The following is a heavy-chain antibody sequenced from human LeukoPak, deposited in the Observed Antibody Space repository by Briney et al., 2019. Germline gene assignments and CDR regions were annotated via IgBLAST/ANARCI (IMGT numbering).Heavy chain of an antibody. J-gene: IGHJ6*02. Sequence: GGSLRLSCAASGFTFSSYAMHGVRQAPGKGLEWVAVISYDGSNKYYADSVKGRFTISRDNSKNTLYLQMNSLRAEDTAVYYYARVRGDIVVVPAGLYGMDVWGQGTTVTVSS. CDR2: ISYDGSNK. CDR3: ARVRGDIVVVPAGLYGMDV. CDR1: GFTFSSYA. V-gene: IGHV3-30-3*01. D-gene: IGHD2-2*01.